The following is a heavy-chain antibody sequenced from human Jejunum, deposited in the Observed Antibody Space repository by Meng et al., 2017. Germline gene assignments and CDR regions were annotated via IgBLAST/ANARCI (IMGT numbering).Heavy chain of an antibody. D-gene: IGHD3-9*01. V-gene: IGHV1-18*01. J-gene: IGHJ3*01. CDR3: ARGSTYTSSDYFNL. CDR2: INTYSGNT. Sequence: ASVKVSCKASGFVFTSYGFTWLRQAPGQGLEWMGWINTYSGNTNYAQNLQGSVTMTTDTSTNTPYMELRGVTSDDTDMYYCARGSTYTSSDYFNLWGQGTMVTVSS. CDR1: GFVFTSYG.